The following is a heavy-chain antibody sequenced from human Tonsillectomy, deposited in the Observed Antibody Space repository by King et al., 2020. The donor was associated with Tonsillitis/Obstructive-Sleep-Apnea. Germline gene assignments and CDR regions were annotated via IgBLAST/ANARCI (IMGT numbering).Heavy chain of an antibody. J-gene: IGHJ5*01. D-gene: IGHD3-16*01. CDR3: ARGGTSLTWFDS. V-gene: IGHV4-59*01. CDR1: GGSISSYY. CDR2: MYDGGNT. Sequence: LQLQESGPGLLKPSETLSLTCTVSGGSISSYYWNWIRQPPGKGLEWIGYMYDGGNTKYNASLKSRVTISEDTSKNQFSLQLSSVTAADTAVYYCARGGTSLTWFDSWGPGTLVSVSS.